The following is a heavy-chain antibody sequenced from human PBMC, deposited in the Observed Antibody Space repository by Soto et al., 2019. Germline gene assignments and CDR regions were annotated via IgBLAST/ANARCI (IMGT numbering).Heavy chain of an antibody. V-gene: IGHV2-5*02. CDR1: GFSLTGSGVG. J-gene: IGHJ4*02. D-gene: IGHD3-3*01. CDR2: IYWDDDK. CDR3: ARFLWSDTSLYYFDY. Sequence: QITLKESGPTLVKPTQTLTLTCTFSGFSLTGSGVGVGWIRQPPGKALEWLALIYWDDDKRYSPSLKSRLTIXXAXSXXQVALTVTNMDPVDTATYYCARFLWSDTSLYYFDYWGQGTLVTVSS.